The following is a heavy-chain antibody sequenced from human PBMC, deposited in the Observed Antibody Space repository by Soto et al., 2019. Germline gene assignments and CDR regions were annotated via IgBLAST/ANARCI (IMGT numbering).Heavy chain of an antibody. CDR3: ASRLIAVNF. D-gene: IGHD6-19*01. V-gene: IGHV4-34*01. J-gene: IGHJ4*02. CDR2: INHSGST. Sequence: QVQLQQWGAGLLKPSETLSLTCAVYGGSFSGYYWSWIRQPPGKGLEWIGEINHSGSTNYNPSRKGRVAISIDTSKNPFFLKLISVPAADTAVYYCASRLIAVNFWGQGTLVTVSS. CDR1: GGSFSGYY.